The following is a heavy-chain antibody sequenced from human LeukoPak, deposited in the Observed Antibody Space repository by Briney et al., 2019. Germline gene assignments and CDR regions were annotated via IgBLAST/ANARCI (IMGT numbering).Heavy chain of an antibody. CDR2: INPSSGGT. CDR1: GYTFTSYF. CDR3: AREGVEYSFSD. D-gene: IGHD6-6*01. V-gene: IGHV1-2*06. J-gene: IGHJ4*02. Sequence: ASVKVSCKASGYTFTSYFIHWVRQAPGQGLEWMGRINPSSGGTNYAQRFQGRVTMTRDTSISTAYMELSRLRSDDMAVYSCAREGVEYSFSDWGQGTLVTVSS.